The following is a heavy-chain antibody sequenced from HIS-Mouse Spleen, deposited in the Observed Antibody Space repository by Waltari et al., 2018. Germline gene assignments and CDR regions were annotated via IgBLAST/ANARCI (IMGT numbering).Heavy chain of an antibody. J-gene: IGHJ3*02. V-gene: IGHV4-34*01. CDR3: ARIRGTAMGFDAFDI. CDR1: GGSFSGYY. D-gene: IGHD5-18*01. Sequence: QVQLQQWGAGLLKPSETLSLTCAVYGGSFSGYYLSWIRQPPGKGLEWIGEINHSGSTNYNPSLKSRVTISVDTSKNQFSLKLSSVTAADTAVYYCARIRGTAMGFDAFDIWGQGTMVTVSS. CDR2: INHSGST.